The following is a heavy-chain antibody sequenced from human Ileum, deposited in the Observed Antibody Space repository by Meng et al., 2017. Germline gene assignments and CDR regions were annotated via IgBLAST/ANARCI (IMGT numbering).Heavy chain of an antibody. CDR3: ARGVNAGVDY. V-gene: IGHV1-8*01. D-gene: IGHD7-27*01. CDR1: GYTFSSLH. Sequence: ASVKVSCKASGYTFSSLHINWVRQATGQGPEWMGWMSPENGNTAYAQKFQGRVTMTRHTSVSTAYMELSGLTSDDAGVYYCARGVNAGVDYWGQGTLVTVSS. J-gene: IGHJ4*02. CDR2: MSPENGNT.